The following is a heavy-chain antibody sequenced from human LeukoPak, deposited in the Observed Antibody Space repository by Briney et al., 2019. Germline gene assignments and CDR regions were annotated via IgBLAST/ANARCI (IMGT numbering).Heavy chain of an antibody. V-gene: IGHV3-33*01. CDR2: IWYDGSNK. D-gene: IGHD2-2*01. J-gene: IGHJ5*02. Sequence: GRSLRLSCAASGFTFSSYGMHWVHQAPGKGLEWVAVIWYDGSNKYYADSVKGRFTISRDNSKNTLYLQMNSLRAEDTAVYYCARGRGVVPAAFNWFDPWGQGTLVTVSS. CDR1: GFTFSSYG. CDR3: ARGRGVVPAAFNWFDP.